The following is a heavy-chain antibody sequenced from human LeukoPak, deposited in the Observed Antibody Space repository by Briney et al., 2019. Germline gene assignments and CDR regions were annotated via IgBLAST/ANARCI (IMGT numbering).Heavy chain of an antibody. CDR2: IYYSGST. CDR1: GGSISSSSYY. D-gene: IGHD3-16*01. CDR3: ARDRYDYVWGSYY. J-gene: IGHJ4*02. Sequence: SETLSLTCAVSGGSISSSSYYWGWIRQPPGKGLEWIGSIYYSGSTYYNPSLKSRVTISVDTSKNQFSLKLSSVTAADTAVYYCARDRYDYVWGSYYWGQGTLVTVSS. V-gene: IGHV4-39*07.